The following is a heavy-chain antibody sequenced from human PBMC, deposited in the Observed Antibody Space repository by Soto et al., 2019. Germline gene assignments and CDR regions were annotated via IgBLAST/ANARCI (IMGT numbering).Heavy chain of an antibody. CDR3: AKNQGVELVPLATVDWFDP. V-gene: IGHV3-11*03. Sequence: GGSLRLSCAASGFTFSDYYMSWIRQAPGKGLEWVSYISSSSYTNYADSVKGRFTISRDNSKSTVYLELNNLSAEDTAVYHCAKNQGVELVPLATVDWFDPWGQGSVVTVSS. J-gene: IGHJ5*02. CDR2: ISSSSYT. CDR1: GFTFSDYY. D-gene: IGHD1-26*01.